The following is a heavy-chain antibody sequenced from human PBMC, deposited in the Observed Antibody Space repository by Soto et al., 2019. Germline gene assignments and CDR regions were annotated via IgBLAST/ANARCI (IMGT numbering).Heavy chain of an antibody. CDR3: ARDTYSSSWYLAEYFQH. Sequence: PGGSLRLSCAASGFTFSDYYMSWIRQAPGKGLEWVSYISSSGSTIYYADSVKGRFTISRDNAKNSLYLQMNSLRAEDTAVYYCARDTYSSSWYLAEYFQHWGQGTLVTVSS. J-gene: IGHJ1*01. V-gene: IGHV3-11*01. CDR1: GFTFSDYY. D-gene: IGHD6-13*01. CDR2: ISSSGSTI.